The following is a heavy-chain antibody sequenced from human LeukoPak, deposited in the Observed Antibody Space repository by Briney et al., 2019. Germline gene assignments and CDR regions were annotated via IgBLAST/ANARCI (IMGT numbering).Heavy chain of an antibody. D-gene: IGHD2-2*03. CDR1: GYSFTSYW. J-gene: IGHJ4*02. CDR3: ARHGYCTTTSCYGDNDY. V-gene: IGHV5-10-1*01. Sequence: GESLKISCKGSGYSFTSYWISWVRQIPGKGLEWMGRIDPTDSYTNYNPPFQGHVTMSVDKSISTVYLQWSSLRASDTAMYYCARHGYCTTTSCYGDNDYWGQGTLVSVSS. CDR2: IDPTDSYT.